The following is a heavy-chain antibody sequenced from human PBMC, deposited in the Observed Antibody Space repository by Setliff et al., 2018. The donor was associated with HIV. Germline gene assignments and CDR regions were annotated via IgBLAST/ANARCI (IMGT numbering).Heavy chain of an antibody. CDR1: GASVTTNDW. D-gene: IGHD2-8*01. CDR2: AHHSGKT. V-gene: IGHV4-4*02. Sequence: SETLSLTCAVSGASVTTNDWWSWVRQAPGKGLEWIGEAHHSGKTNYNPSLGSRVTISVAASENHVSLKIKSVTAADTAVYFCARSYNGVPWTWGQGMLVTVSS. J-gene: IGHJ5*02. CDR3: ARSYNGVPWT.